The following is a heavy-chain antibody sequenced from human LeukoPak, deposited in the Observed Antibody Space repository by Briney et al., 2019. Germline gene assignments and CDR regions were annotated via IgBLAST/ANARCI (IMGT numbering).Heavy chain of an antibody. CDR2: IISILGIA. D-gene: IGHD1-26*01. CDR1: GGTFSSYA. V-gene: IGHV1-69*04. CDR3: ALVGATNGFDY. Sequence: SVKVSCKASGGTFSSYAISWVRQAPGQGLEWMGRIISILGIANYAQKFQGRVTITADKSTSTAYMELSSLRSEDTAVYYCALVGATNGFDYWGQGTLVTVSS. J-gene: IGHJ4*02.